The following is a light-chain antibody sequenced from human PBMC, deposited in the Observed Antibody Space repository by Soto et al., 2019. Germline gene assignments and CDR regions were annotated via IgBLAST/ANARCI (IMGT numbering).Light chain of an antibody. CDR1: QSVRTTY. V-gene: IGKV3-20*01. CDR2: GAS. CDR3: QLYGISPPFT. J-gene: IGKJ4*01. Sequence: VLTQSPGTLSLSPGERASLSCRASQSVRTTYLTRYQHKHGQAPRLLIYGASTRATGVPDRFSGSGSGTDLTLTISRLEPEDFAVYYCQLYGISPPFTFGGGTKVELK.